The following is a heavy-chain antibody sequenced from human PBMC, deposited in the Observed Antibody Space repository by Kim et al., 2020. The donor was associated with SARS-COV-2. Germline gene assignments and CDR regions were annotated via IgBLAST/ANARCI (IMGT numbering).Heavy chain of an antibody. CDR2: ISYDGSNK. D-gene: IGHD5-12*01. CDR3: ARGDGYNSPFDY. Sequence: GGSLRPSCAASGFTFSTYTMHWVRQAPGKGLEWVALISYDGSNKYYADSVKGRFTISRDNSKNTLYLQMNSLRTEDTAVYYCARGDGYNSPFDYWGQGTL. CDR1: GFTFSTYT. J-gene: IGHJ4*02. V-gene: IGHV3-30*04.